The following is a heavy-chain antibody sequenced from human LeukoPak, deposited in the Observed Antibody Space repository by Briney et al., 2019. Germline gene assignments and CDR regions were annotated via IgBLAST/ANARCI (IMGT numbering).Heavy chain of an antibody. CDR1: GGSISSYY. CDR3: ARKQGGTMYDV. V-gene: IGHV4-39*07. J-gene: IGHJ4*02. Sequence: SETLSLTCTVSGGSISSYYWAWIRQPPGKGLEWIGTFYSGGSAYYNPSLTSLVSISKDTSDNQFSLRLYSVTAADTAVYYCARKQGGTMYDVWGQGTQVTVSS. D-gene: IGHD1-7*01. CDR2: FYSGGSA.